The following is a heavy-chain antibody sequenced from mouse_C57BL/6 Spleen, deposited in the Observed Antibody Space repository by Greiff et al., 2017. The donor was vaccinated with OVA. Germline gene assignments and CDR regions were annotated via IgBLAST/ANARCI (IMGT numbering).Heavy chain of an antibody. Sequence: VQLQQSGPVLVKPGASVKMSCKASGYTFTDYYMNWVKQSHGKSLEWIGVINPYNGGTSYNQKFKGKATLTVDKSSSTAYMELNSLTSEDSAVYYCARGPKDYDYGDYWGQGTTLTVSS. CDR2: INPYNGGT. V-gene: IGHV1-19*01. J-gene: IGHJ2*01. CDR1: GYTFTDYY. D-gene: IGHD2-4*01. CDR3: ARGPKDYDYGDY.